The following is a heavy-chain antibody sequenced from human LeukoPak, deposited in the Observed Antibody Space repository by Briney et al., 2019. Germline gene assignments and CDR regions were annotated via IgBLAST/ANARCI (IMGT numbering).Heavy chain of an antibody. CDR3: ATNGVHAFDT. Sequence: SQTLSLTCTVSGGSISSGSYYWSWIRQPAGKGLEWIGRIYTSGSTNYNPSLKSRVTISVDTSKNQFSLKLSSVTAPDTAVYYCATNGVHAFDTWGQGQWSPSLQ. D-gene: IGHD1-1*01. CDR1: GGSISSGSYY. J-gene: IGHJ3*02. V-gene: IGHV4-61*02. CDR2: IYTSGST.